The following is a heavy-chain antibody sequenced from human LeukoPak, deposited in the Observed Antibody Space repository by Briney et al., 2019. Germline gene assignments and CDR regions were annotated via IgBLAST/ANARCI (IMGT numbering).Heavy chain of an antibody. Sequence: PSETLSLTCTVSGGSISGYYWSWIRQPPGKGLEWIGYIYYSGSTNYNPSLKSRVTISVDTSKNQFSLKLSSVTAADTAVYYCARDPGYYGSGSYYTKSLAFDIWGQGTMVTVSS. CDR1: GGSISGYY. D-gene: IGHD3-10*01. CDR2: IYYSGST. CDR3: ARDPGYYGSGSYYTKSLAFDI. V-gene: IGHV4-59*01. J-gene: IGHJ3*02.